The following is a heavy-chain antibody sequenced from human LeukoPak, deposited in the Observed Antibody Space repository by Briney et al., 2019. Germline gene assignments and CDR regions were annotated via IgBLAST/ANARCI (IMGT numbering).Heavy chain of an antibody. CDR2: IYYSGST. V-gene: IGHV4-59*08. D-gene: IGHD4-17*01. J-gene: IGHJ4*02. CDR3: ARHDGDYYSFDY. Sequence: PSETLSLTCIVSGGSISSYYWSWIRQPPGKGLEWIGYIYYSGSTKYNPSLESRLTMSVDTSKNQFSLKLSSVTAADTAVNYCARHDGDYYSFDYWGQGTLVTVSS. CDR1: GGSISSYY.